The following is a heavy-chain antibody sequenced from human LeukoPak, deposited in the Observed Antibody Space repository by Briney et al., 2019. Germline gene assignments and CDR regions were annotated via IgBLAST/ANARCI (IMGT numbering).Heavy chain of an antibody. D-gene: IGHD3-10*01. J-gene: IGHJ4*02. V-gene: IGHV3-23*01. CDR3: AKDQTPHLWFGELSGFDY. CDR2: ISGSCGST. Sequence: GGALRLSCAASGFTFSSYAMSWVRQAPGKRLEWVSAISGSCGSTYYADSVKARFTISRDNSKNTLYLQMNSLRAEHTAVYYCAKDQTPHLWFGELSGFDYWGQGTLGTVSA. CDR1: GFTFSSYA.